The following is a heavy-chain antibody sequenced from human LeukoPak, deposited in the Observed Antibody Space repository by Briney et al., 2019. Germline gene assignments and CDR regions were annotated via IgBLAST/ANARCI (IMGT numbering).Heavy chain of an antibody. CDR1: GYSFTSYW. CDR3: ARGLAVAGSRRWFDP. V-gene: IGHV5-51*01. CDR2: IYPGDSDT. D-gene: IGHD6-19*01. Sequence: GESLKISCKGSGYSFTSYWIGWVRQMPGKGLEWMGIIYPGDSDTRYSPSFQGQVTISADKSISTAYLQWSSLRASDTAMYYCARGLAVAGSRRWFDPWGQGTLVTVSS. J-gene: IGHJ5*02.